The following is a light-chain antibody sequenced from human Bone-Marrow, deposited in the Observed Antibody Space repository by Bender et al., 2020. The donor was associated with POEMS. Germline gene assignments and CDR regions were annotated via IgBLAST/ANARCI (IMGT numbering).Light chain of an antibody. J-gene: IGLJ2*01. CDR1: STDAGFYDF. V-gene: IGLV2-14*01. CDR3: SSYKSASTVL. Sequence: QSALTQPASVSGSPGQSITISCTGTSTDAGFYDFVSWYQQHPGKAPKLIIYDCTYRPSGISNRFSGSKSGNTASLTVSGLRAEDEAAYYCSSYKSASTVLFGGGTKLTV. CDR2: DCT.